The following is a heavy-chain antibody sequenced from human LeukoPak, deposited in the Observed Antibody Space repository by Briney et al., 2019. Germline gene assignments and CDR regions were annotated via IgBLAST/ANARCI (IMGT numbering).Heavy chain of an antibody. CDR2: ISAYNGNT. Sequence: ASVKVSCKASGYTFTSYVISWVRQAPGQGLEWMGWISAYNGNTNYAQKLQGRVTMTTDTSTSTDYMELRSLRSDDTAVYYCARDGSSSYELMLDCWGQRTLVTVSA. CDR3: ARDGSSSYELMLDC. CDR1: GYTFTSYV. D-gene: IGHD6-13*01. V-gene: IGHV1-18*01. J-gene: IGHJ4*02.